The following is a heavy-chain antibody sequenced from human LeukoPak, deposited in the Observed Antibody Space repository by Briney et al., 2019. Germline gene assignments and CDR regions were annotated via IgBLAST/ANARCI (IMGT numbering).Heavy chain of an antibody. J-gene: IGHJ4*02. V-gene: IGHV1-69*13. CDR1: GGTFSSYA. D-gene: IGHD3-22*01. Sequence: GASVKVSCKASGGTFSSYAISWVRQAPGQGLEWMGGIIPIFGTANYAQKFQGRVTITADESTSTAYMELSSLRSEDTAVFYCAREWGHDNSGYYYAYWGQGTLVTVSS. CDR3: AREWGHDNSGYYYAY. CDR2: IIPIFGTA.